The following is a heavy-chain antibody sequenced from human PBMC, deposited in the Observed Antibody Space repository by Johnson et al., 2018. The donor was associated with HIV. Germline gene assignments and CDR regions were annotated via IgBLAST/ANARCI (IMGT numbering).Heavy chain of an antibody. V-gene: IGHV3-30*02. Sequence: QVQLVESGGGVVQPGGSLRLSCAASGFTFSSYGMHWVRQAPGKGLEWMAFIRYDGNNKYYAASVKGRFTISRDNSKNTLYLQMNSLRAEDTAVYYCAREVAGDYGDSPGAFDIWGQGTMVTVSS. CDR2: IRYDGNNK. J-gene: IGHJ3*02. CDR3: AREVAGDYGDSPGAFDI. CDR1: GFTFSSYG. D-gene: IGHD4-17*01.